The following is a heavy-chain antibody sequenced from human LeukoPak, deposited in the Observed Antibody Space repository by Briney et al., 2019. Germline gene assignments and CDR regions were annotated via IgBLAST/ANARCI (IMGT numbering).Heavy chain of an antibody. J-gene: IGHJ4*02. D-gene: IGHD3-9*01. CDR2: IYTSGST. V-gene: IGHV4-4*07. Sequence: SETLSLTCTVSGGSISSYYWSWIRQPAGKGLEWIGRIYTSGSTNYNPSLKSRVTMSVDTSKNQFSLKLSSVTAADTAVYYCARAHWYYDILTGYDYFDYWGQGTLVTVSS. CDR1: GGSISSYY. CDR3: ARAHWYYDILTGYDYFDY.